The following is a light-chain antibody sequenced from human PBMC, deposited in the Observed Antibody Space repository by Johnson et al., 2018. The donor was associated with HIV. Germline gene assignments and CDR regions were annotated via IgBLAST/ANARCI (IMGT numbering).Light chain of an antibody. Sequence: QSVLTQPPSMSAAPGQRVTISCSGSSSNIGNNYVSWYQQVPGAAPKLLIYDNNRRPSGIPDRFSGSKSGTSATLGITGLQTGDDADYYCGTCASSLSAGLYVSGTWTKVTFL. CDR2: DNN. CDR3: GTCASSLSAGLYV. J-gene: IGLJ1*01. V-gene: IGLV1-51*01. CDR1: SSNIGNNY.